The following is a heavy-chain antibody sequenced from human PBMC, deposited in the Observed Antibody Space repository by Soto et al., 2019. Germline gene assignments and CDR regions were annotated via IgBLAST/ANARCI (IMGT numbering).Heavy chain of an antibody. Sequence: QLQLQESGPGLVKPSETLSLTCTVSGGSISSSSYYWGWIRQPPGKGLEWIGSIYYSGSTYYNPSLKSRVTISVDTSKNQFSLKLSSVTAADTAVYYCARPRMVRGELGVGYYFDYWGQGTLVTVSS. CDR3: ARPRMVRGELGVGYYFDY. CDR2: IYYSGST. D-gene: IGHD3-10*01. CDR1: GGSISSSSYY. V-gene: IGHV4-39*01. J-gene: IGHJ4*02.